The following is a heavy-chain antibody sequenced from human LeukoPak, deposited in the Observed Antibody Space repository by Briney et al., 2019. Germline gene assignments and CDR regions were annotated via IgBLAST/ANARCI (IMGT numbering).Heavy chain of an antibody. CDR2: MNPNSGNT. Sequence: ASVKVSCKASGGTFSSYAINWVRQATGQGLEWMGWMNPNSGNTGYAQKFQGRVTITRNTSISTAYMELSSLRSEDTAVYYCARGTYYDFWSGYYHFDYWGQGTLVTVSS. CDR1: GGTFSSYA. V-gene: IGHV1-8*03. CDR3: ARGTYYDFWSGYYHFDY. J-gene: IGHJ4*02. D-gene: IGHD3-3*01.